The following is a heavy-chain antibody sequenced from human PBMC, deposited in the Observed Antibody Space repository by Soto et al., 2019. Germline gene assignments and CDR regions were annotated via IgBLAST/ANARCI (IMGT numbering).Heavy chain of an antibody. V-gene: IGHV1-69*01. J-gene: IGHJ4*02. CDR3: ARGGELLDYSNPFDY. CDR2: IIPIFGTA. D-gene: IGHD4-4*01. CDR1: GGTFSSYA. Sequence: QVQLVQSGAEVKKPGSSVKVSCKASGGTFSSYAISWVRQAPGQGLEWMGGIIPIFGTANYAQKFQGRVTITADETTRTAYMELSRLRSEDTAVYYCARGGELLDYSNPFDYWGQGTLVTVSS.